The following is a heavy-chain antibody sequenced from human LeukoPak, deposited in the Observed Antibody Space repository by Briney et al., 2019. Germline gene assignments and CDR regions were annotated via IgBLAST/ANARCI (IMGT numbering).Heavy chain of an antibody. CDR3: ARDTLWFGELPSGAFDI. J-gene: IGHJ3*02. CDR2: IIPILGIA. CDR1: GGTFSSYA. V-gene: IGHV1-69*04. Sequence: ASVTVSCKASGGTFSSYAISWVRQAPGQGLEWMGRIIPILGIANYAQKFQGRVTITADKSTSTAYTELSSLRSEDTAVYYCARDTLWFGELPSGAFDIWAKGQWSPSLQ. D-gene: IGHD3-10*01.